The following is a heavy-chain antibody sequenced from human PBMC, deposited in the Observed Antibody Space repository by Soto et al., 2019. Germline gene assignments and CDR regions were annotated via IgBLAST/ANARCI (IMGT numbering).Heavy chain of an antibody. V-gene: IGHV1-46*04. CDR3: AKRGGVGPSKSSFDY. D-gene: IGHD3-16*01. Sequence: SVKAASKASRSTLTRHYIQRARQSPGQGLEWAPTIKPNDGCTNSTQKLQGRVTFTSDTFTRTVYLELNSLRSDNTAVYFCAKRGGVGPSKSSFDYWGQGSLVTVSS. CDR2: IKPNDGCT. CDR1: RSTLTRHY. J-gene: IGHJ4*02.